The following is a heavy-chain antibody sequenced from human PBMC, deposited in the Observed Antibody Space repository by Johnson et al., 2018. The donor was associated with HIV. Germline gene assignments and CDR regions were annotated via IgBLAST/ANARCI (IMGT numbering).Heavy chain of an antibody. J-gene: IGHJ3*02. D-gene: IGHD6-6*01. Sequence: HVQLVESGGGLVQPGRSLRLSCAASGFTFSSYAMHWVRQAPGKGLEWVAVISYDGTNEFYADSVKGRFTVSRDSSKNTLFLQMNSLRAEDTAVYFCAKVHIAARWSDAFDIWGQGTMVTVSS. CDR3: AKVHIAARWSDAFDI. CDR2: ISYDGTNE. V-gene: IGHV3-30*04. CDR1: GFTFSSYA.